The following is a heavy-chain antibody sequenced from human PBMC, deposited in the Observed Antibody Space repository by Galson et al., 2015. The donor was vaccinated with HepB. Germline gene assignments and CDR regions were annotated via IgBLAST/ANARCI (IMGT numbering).Heavy chain of an antibody. CDR1: GFTFSSYA. CDR2: ISGNGGCT. CDR3: AKVPGPVDY. J-gene: IGHJ4*02. Sequence: SLRLSCAASGFTFSSYAMSWVRRAPGKGLEWVSAISGNGGCTYYADSVKGQFTISRDNSKNTLYLQMNSLRAEDTAVYYCAKVPGPVDYWGQVPLVTVSS. V-gene: IGHV3-23*01.